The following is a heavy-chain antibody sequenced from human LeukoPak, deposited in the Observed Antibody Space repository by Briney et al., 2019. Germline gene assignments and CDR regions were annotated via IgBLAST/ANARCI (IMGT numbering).Heavy chain of an antibody. Sequence: ASVKVSCKASGYPFTDYFVHWVRQAPGQGLEWMGRINPNSGGTNYAQKFQGRVTMTRDTSISTAYMELSRLRSDDTAVYYCARGRGDRSGYYSYHYYGLDLWGQGTTVTVSS. CDR2: INPNSGGT. D-gene: IGHD3-22*01. V-gene: IGHV1-2*06. CDR1: GYPFTDYF. J-gene: IGHJ6*02. CDR3: ARGRGDRSGYYSYHYYGLDL.